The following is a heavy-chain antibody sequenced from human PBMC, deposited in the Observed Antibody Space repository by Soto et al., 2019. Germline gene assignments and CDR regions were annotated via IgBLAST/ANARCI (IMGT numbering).Heavy chain of an antibody. D-gene: IGHD3-9*01. J-gene: IGHJ4*02. CDR2: LYSDGST. Sequence: PGGSLRLSCAASGFTVVSNYIVCFRQAPWKGLEWVSVLYSDGSTYYADSVKGRFTISRDNSKNALYFQMNSLRAEDTAVYYCARMGTDYSYWFDYWGQGTLVTVSS. CDR3: ARMGTDYSYWFDY. V-gene: IGHV3-53*01. CDR1: GFTVVSNY.